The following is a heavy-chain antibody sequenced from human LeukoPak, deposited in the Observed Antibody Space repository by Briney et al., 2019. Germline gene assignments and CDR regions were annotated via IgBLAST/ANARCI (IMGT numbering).Heavy chain of an antibody. CDR3: ARFVNSYGYNWFDP. J-gene: IGHJ5*02. V-gene: IGHV4-61*10. D-gene: IGHD5-18*01. CDR1: GGSISSGSYY. CDR2: IYYSGST. Sequence: SQTLSLTCIVSGGSISSGSYYWSWIRQPAGKGLEWIGYIYYSGSTNYNPSPKSRVTISVDTSKNQFSLKLSSVTAADTAVYYCARFVNSYGYNWFDPWGQGTLVTVSS.